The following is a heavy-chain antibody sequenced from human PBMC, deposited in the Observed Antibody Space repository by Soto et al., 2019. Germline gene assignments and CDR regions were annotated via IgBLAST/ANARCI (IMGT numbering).Heavy chain of an antibody. V-gene: IGHV1-58*01. Sequence: QMQLVQSGPEVKKPGTSVKVSCKASGFTFTSSAVQWVRQARGQRLEWIGWIVVGSGNTNYAQKFQERVTITRDMSTSTAYMELSSLRSEDTAVYYCAARSGWYDAFDIWGQGKMVTVSS. D-gene: IGHD6-19*01. CDR2: IVVGSGNT. CDR1: GFTFTSSA. CDR3: AARSGWYDAFDI. J-gene: IGHJ3*02.